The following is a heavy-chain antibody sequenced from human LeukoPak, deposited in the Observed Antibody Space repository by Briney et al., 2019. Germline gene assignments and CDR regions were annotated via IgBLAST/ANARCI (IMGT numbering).Heavy chain of an antibody. CDR1: GFNFNMFA. D-gene: IGHD2-8*01. J-gene: IGHJ4*02. V-gene: IGHV3-23*01. CDR3: AKEQRIRHCSEGVCMEGYYFDY. Sequence: GGSLRLSCTGSGFNFNMFAMNWVRQAPGQGLEWVSGLSHGGGGTNYADSVKGRFTISRDKSKNMVFLQMNSLRPEDTAVYYCAKEQRIRHCSEGVCMEGYYFDYWGQGTLVTVSS. CDR2: LSHGGGGT.